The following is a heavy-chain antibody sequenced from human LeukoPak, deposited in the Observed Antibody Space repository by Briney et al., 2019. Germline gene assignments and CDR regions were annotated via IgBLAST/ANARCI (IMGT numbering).Heavy chain of an antibody. CDR1: GYTFTSYD. Sequence: ASVKVSCKASGYTFTSYDINWVRQATGQGLEWMGRMNPNSGNTGYAQKFQGRVTMTRNTSISTAYMELSSLRSEDTAVYYCARRGMSIAARPGYYYYYMDVWGKGITVTVSS. J-gene: IGHJ6*03. V-gene: IGHV1-8*02. CDR3: ARRGMSIAARPGYYYYYMDV. CDR2: MNPNSGNT. D-gene: IGHD6-6*01.